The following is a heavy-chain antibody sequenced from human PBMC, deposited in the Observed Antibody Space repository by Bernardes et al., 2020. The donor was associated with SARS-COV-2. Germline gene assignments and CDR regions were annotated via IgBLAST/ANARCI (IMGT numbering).Heavy chain of an antibody. J-gene: IGHJ4*02. CDR3: ARLRNYDFWTGLGGEFDH. V-gene: IGHV4-59*08. Sequence: SETLSLTCTVSGGSISSYYWSWIRQPPGKGLEWIGNIYYSGRTNYNPSLKSRATISVNTSKNQFSLRLSSVTAADTAMYYCARLRNYDFWTGLGGEFDHWGQGTLVTVSS. CDR2: IYYSGRT. D-gene: IGHD3-3*01. CDR1: GGSISSYY.